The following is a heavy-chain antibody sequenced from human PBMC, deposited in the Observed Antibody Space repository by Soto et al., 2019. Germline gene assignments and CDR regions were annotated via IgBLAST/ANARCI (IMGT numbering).Heavy chain of an antibody. V-gene: IGHV3-23*01. CDR2: ISVSGSTT. D-gene: IGHD3-22*01. CDR3: ARGGYYDSTGYAN. CDR1: GFTFSSYA. Sequence: GSLRLSCAASGFTFSSYAMSWVRQAPGKGLEWVSGISVSGSTTYYADSVKGRFTISRDNSKNTLYLQMSSLRAEDTAVYYCARGGYYDSTGYANWGQGTLVTVAS. J-gene: IGHJ4*02.